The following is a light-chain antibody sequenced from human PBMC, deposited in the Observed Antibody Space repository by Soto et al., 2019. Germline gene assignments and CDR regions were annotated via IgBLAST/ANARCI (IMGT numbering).Light chain of an antibody. CDR2: AAS. CDR3: HQYESSTQT. V-gene: IGKV1-17*03. CDR1: QGISNY. Sequence: DIQMTQSPSAMSASVGDSVTITCRESQGISNYLAWFQQKPGKVPKSXIYAASSLQSGVPSRFSGSGSGTEFTLTISSLQPEDFAVYYCHQYESSTQTFGRGTKVDNK. J-gene: IGKJ1*01.